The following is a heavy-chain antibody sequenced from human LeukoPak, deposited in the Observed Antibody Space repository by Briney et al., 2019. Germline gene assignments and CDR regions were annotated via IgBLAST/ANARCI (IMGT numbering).Heavy chain of an antibody. CDR3: AKDRSTGWYAGFDS. CDR1: GFXFSNYG. J-gene: IGHJ4*02. V-gene: IGHV3-30*18. D-gene: IGHD6-19*01. Sequence: PGRSLRLSCAASGFXFSNYGMHWVRHAPGKGLEWVAYISYDGINTYSADSVKGRFTISRDNSKNTLYLQMNSLSAEDTAVFYCAKDRSTGWYAGFDSWGQGTLLTVSS. CDR2: ISYDGINT.